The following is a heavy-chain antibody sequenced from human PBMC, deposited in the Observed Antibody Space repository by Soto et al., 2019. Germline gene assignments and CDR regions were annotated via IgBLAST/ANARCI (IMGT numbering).Heavy chain of an antibody. Sequence: QVQLVQSGAEVKKPGASVKVSCKASGYTFTNYAMHWVRQAPGQRLEWMGWINAGNGNTRYSQKFQGRVTITRDTSASTAYMELSSLRSEDTAVYYCARGPDMATSSYYYYALDVWGQGTTVTVSS. CDR3: ARGPDMATSSYYYYALDV. J-gene: IGHJ6*02. V-gene: IGHV1-3*01. CDR2: INAGNGNT. D-gene: IGHD6-13*01. CDR1: GYTFTNYA.